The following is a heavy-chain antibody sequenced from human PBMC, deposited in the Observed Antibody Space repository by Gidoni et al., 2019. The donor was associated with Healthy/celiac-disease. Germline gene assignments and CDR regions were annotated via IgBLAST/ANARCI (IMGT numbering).Heavy chain of an antibody. CDR1: GYSISSGYY. J-gene: IGHJ4*02. Sequence: QVQLQESGPGLVKPSETLSLTCAVSGYSISSGYYWGWIRQPPGKGLEWIGSIYHSGSTYYNPSLKSRVTISVDTSKNQFSLKLSSVTAADTAVYYCATPRGGYDLYYFDYWGQGTPVTVSS. CDR2: IYHSGST. V-gene: IGHV4-38-2*01. D-gene: IGHD5-12*01. CDR3: ATPRGGYDLYYFDY.